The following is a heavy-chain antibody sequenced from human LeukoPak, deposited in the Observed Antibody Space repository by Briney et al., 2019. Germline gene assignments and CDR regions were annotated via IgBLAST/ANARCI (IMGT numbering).Heavy chain of an antibody. V-gene: IGHV4-34*01. J-gene: IGHJ4*02. Sequence: PSETLSLTCAVYGGSFSGYYWSWIRQPPGKGLEWIGEINHSGSTNYNPPLKSRVTISVDTSKNQFSLKLSSVTAADTAVYYCATTSGYDSSGYDYWGQGTLVTVSS. CDR2: INHSGST. CDR1: GGSFSGYY. D-gene: IGHD3-22*01. CDR3: ATTSGYDSSGYDY.